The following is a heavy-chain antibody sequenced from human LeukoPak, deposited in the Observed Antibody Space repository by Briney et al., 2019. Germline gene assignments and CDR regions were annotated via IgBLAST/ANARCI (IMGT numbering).Heavy chain of an antibody. CDR1: GGSISSGGYY. Sequence: PSETLSLTCTVSGGSISSGGYYWSWIRQHPGKGLAWIGYIYYSGSTYYNPSLKSRVTISVDTSKNQFSLKLSSVTAADTAVYYCARLSYSGSHDFAYWGQGTLVTVSS. CDR3: ARLSYSGSHDFAY. J-gene: IGHJ4*02. V-gene: IGHV4-31*03. CDR2: IYYSGST. D-gene: IGHD1-26*01.